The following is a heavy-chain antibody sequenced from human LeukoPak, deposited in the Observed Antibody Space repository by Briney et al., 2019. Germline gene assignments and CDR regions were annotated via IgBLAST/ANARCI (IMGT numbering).Heavy chain of an antibody. D-gene: IGHD3-22*01. V-gene: IGHV1-2*02. Sequence: ASVKVSCKASGYTFTGYYMHWVRQAPGQGLEWMGWINPNSGGTNYAQKFQGRVTMTRDTSISTAYMEPSRLRSDGTAVDYFSXXXRNYYDSSGYLDYWGQGTLVTVSS. CDR1: GYTFTGYY. J-gene: IGHJ4*02. CDR3: SXXXRNYYDSSGYLDY. CDR2: INPNSGGT.